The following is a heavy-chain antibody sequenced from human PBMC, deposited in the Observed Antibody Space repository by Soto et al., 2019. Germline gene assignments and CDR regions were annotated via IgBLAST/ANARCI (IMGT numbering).Heavy chain of an antibody. J-gene: IGHJ4*02. V-gene: IGHV3-21*01. D-gene: IGHD6-13*01. CDR2: ISSSSSYI. Sequence: PVGSLRLSCAASGFTFSSYSMNWVRQAPGKGLEWVSSISSSSSYIYYADSVKGRFTISRDNAKNSLYLQMNSLRAEDTAVYYCASLIAAAGDDYWGQGTLVTVSS. CDR1: GFTFSSYS. CDR3: ASLIAAAGDDY.